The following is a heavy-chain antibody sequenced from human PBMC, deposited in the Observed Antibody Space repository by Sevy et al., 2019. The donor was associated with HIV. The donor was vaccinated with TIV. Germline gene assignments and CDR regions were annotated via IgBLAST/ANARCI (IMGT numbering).Heavy chain of an antibody. CDR3: ARDRKVVLVGYAFPFDAFDI. D-gene: IGHD2-8*02. J-gene: IGHJ3*02. Sequence: GGSLRLSCAASGFTFSYYGIHWVRQAPGKGLEWVAFITYDGSNKHYADSVKGRFTISRDNSQNTLYLKMNSLKAEDTAMYYCARDRKVVLVGYAFPFDAFDIWGQGTLVTVSS. CDR1: GFTFSYYG. V-gene: IGHV3-30*03. CDR2: ITYDGSNK.